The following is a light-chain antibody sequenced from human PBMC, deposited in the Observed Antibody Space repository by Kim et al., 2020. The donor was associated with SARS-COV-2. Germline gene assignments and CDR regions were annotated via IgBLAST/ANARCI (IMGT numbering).Light chain of an antibody. CDR1: SSDVGGYNY. V-gene: IGLV2-11*01. Sequence: QSALTQPRSVSGSPGQSVTISCTGTSSDVGGYNYVTWYQQHPGKAPKLMIYDVTKRPSGVPYRFSGSKSGNTASLTISGLQGEDEADYYCCSYAGSYTEVFGGGTQLTVL. CDR2: DVT. J-gene: IGLJ2*01. CDR3: CSYAGSYTEV.